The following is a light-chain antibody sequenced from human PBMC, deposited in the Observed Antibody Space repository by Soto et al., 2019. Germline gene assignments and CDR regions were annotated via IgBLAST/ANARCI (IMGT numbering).Light chain of an antibody. CDR3: MQGSYSPRT. V-gene: IGKV2-30*01. J-gene: IGKJ1*01. CDR1: QSLLYTDGNTY. Sequence: VVMTQSPLSLPVTLGQPASISCRSSQSLLYTDGNTYLSWFQQRPGQSPRRLIYEVSNRDSGVPDRFSSSGSVTDFTLKISRLEAEDVGVYYCMQGSYSPRTFGQGTKVEIK. CDR2: EVS.